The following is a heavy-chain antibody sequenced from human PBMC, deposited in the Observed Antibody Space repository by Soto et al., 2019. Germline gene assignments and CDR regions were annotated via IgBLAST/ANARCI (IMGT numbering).Heavy chain of an antibody. CDR1: GFTFSSYG. D-gene: IGHD6-19*01. Sequence: QVQLVESGGGVVQPVRSLRLSCAASGFTFSSYGMHWVRQAPGKGLEWVEVISYDGSNKYYADSVKGRFTISRDNSKNTLYLQMNSLRAEDTAVYYCAKDTYSSGNYWGQGTLVTVSS. CDR3: AKDTYSSGNY. CDR2: ISYDGSNK. J-gene: IGHJ4*02. V-gene: IGHV3-30*18.